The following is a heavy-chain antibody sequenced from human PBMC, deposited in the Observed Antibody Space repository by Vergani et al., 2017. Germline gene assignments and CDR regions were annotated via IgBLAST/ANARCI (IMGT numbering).Heavy chain of an antibody. Sequence: QVQLQESGPGLVKPSQTLSLTFTVSGGSISSGGYYWSWIRHHPGKGLEWIGYIYYSGSTYYNPSLKSRVTISVDTSKNQFSLKLSALTAADTAVYYCAKSGNWNSYWYFDLWGRGTLVTVSS. J-gene: IGHJ2*01. V-gene: IGHV4-31*03. CDR1: GGSISSGGYY. CDR2: IYYSGST. D-gene: IGHD1-1*01. CDR3: AKSGNWNSYWYFDL.